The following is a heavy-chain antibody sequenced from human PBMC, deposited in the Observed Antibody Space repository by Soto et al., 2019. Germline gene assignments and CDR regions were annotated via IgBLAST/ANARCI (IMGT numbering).Heavy chain of an antibody. CDR3: AKDGGKYSGYDLGFDY. D-gene: IGHD5-12*01. J-gene: IGHJ4*02. V-gene: IGHV3-23*01. Sequence: PGGSLRLSCAASGFTFSSYAMSWVRQAPGKGLEWVSAISGSGGSTYYADSVKGRFTISRDNSKNTLYLQMNSLRAEDTAVYYCAKDGGKYSGYDLGFDYWGQGTLVTVSS. CDR1: GFTFSSYA. CDR2: ISGSGGST.